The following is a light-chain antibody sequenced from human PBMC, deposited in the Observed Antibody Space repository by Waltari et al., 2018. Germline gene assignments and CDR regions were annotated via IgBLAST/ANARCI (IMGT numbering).Light chain of an antibody. CDR3: MLGISWPWT. J-gene: IGKJ1*01. Sequence: DVVMTQSPLSLPVTLGQPASISGKSSQSLVYSDGNTCLNGFQQRPGQSPRRLICKLSNRDSGVPDRFSGSGPGTECTLNISRVEAEDVGVYYCMLGISWPWTFGQGTKVEIK. CDR2: KLS. V-gene: IGKV2-30*01. CDR1: QSLVYSDGNTC.